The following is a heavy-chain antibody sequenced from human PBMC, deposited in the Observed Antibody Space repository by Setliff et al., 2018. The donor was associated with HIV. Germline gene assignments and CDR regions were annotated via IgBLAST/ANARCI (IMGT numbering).Heavy chain of an antibody. D-gene: IGHD3-22*01. V-gene: IGHV4-34*01. CDR3: ARGFNSSGSHAFDI. J-gene: IGHJ3*02. CDR2: INHSGST. Sequence: SETLSLTCAVYGGSFSGYYWSWIRQPPGKGLEWIGEINHSGSTNYNPSLKSRVTISVDTSKNQFSLKLSSVTAADTAVYYCARGFNSSGSHAFDIWGQGTMVTVSS. CDR1: GGSFSGYY.